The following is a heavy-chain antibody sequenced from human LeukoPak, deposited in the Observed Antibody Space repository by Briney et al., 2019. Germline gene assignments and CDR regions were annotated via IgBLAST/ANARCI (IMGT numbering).Heavy chain of an antibody. D-gene: IGHD2-2*01. V-gene: IGHV3-23*01. CDR1: GFTFSSYA. CDR2: ISGSGGST. CDR3: AKDIVVIPAASDAFDI. Sequence: PGGSLRLSCAASGFTFSSYAMSWVRLAPGKGLEWVSAISGSGGSTYYADSVKGRFTISRDNSKNTLYLQMNSLRAEDTAVYHCAKDIVVIPAASDAFDIWGQGTMVTVSS. J-gene: IGHJ3*02.